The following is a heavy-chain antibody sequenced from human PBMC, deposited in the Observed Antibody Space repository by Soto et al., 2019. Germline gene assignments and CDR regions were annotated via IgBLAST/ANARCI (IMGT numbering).Heavy chain of an antibody. J-gene: IGHJ4*02. Sequence: QVQLVQSGAEVKKPGSSVKVSCKASGGTFSSYTISWVRQAPGQGLEWMGRIIPILGIANYAQKFQGRVTITADKSTSTAYMELSSLRSEDTAVYSCARAEYYYGSGAFFDYWGQGTLVTVSS. CDR3: ARAEYYYGSGAFFDY. D-gene: IGHD3-10*01. V-gene: IGHV1-69*02. CDR2: IIPILGIA. CDR1: GGTFSSYT.